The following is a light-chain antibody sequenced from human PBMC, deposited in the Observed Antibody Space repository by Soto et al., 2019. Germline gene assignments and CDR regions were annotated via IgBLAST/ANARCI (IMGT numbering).Light chain of an antibody. CDR2: DAC. J-gene: IGKJ5*01. CDR1: QTVRNNY. Sequence: EIVLTQSPGTVSLSPEEVATRSCMASQTVRNNYVAWYQQKPGQAPRLRIYDACGRATDIRDRFSASGTGTYFTLTISILWREAYAVYYCQQYGSSPISFGQGTGL. CDR3: QQYGSSPIS. V-gene: IGKV3-20*01.